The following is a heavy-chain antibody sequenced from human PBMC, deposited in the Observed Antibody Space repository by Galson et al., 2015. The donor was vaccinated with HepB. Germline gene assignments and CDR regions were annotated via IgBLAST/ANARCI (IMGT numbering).Heavy chain of an antibody. CDR1: GFTFSDYY. Sequence: SLRLSCAASGFTFSDYYMSWIRQAPGKGLEWVSYISSSSSYTNYADSVKGRFTISRDNAKNSLYLQMNSLRAEDTAVYYCASDYGGKTSYWGQGTLVTVSS. J-gene: IGHJ4*02. CDR2: ISSSSSYT. D-gene: IGHD4-23*01. CDR3: ASDYGGKTSY. V-gene: IGHV3-11*06.